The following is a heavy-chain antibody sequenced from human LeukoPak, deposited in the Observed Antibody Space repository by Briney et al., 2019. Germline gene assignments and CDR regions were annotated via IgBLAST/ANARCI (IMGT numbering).Heavy chain of an antibody. V-gene: IGHV1-46*01. D-gene: IGHD3-10*01. CDR2: INPTGTGT. J-gene: IGHJ5*02. CDR1: GYTFINNW. CDR3: ARDNSVGDIAWWFDP. Sequence: ASVKVSFKASGYTFINNWTHWVRQAHGQGLEWIGLINPTGTGTLYTQKFQGRVTMTRDMSTSTDYMELSSLRSEDAAVYYCARDNSVGDIAWWFDPWGQGTLVTVSS.